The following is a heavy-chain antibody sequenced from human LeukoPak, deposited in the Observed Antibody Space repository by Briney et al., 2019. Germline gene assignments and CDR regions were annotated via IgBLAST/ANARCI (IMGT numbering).Heavy chain of an antibody. J-gene: IGHJ4*02. CDR2: INHSGST. CDR1: GGSFSGYY. V-gene: IGHV4-34*01. CDR3: ARAPVYGDFFFDY. D-gene: IGHD4-17*01. Sequence: SETLSLTCAVYGGSFSGYYWSWIRQPPGKGLEWIGEINHSGSTNYNPSLKSRVAISVDTSKKQISLKLRSVTAADTAIYYCARAPVYGDFFFDYWGQGTLVTVSS.